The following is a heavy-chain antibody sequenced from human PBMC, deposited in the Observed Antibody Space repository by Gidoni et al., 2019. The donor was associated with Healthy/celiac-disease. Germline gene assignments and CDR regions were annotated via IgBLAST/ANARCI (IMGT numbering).Heavy chain of an antibody. J-gene: IGHJ5*02. D-gene: IGHD2-2*01. CDR3: ARAPRGRMKCSSTSCLLYWFDP. Sequence: QVQLQESGPGLVKPSQTLSLTCTVSGGSISSGDYYWSWIRQPPGKGLEWIGYIYYSGSTYYNPSLKSRVTISVDTSKNQFSLKLSSVTAADTAVYYCARAPRGRMKCSSTSCLLYWFDPWGQGTLVTVSS. CDR2: IYYSGST. V-gene: IGHV4-30-4*01. CDR1: GGSISSGDYY.